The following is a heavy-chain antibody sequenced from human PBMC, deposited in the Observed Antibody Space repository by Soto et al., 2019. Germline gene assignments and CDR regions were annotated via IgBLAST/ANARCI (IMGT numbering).Heavy chain of an antibody. Sequence: ASVKVSCKASGGTFSSYAISWVRQAPGQGLEWMGGIIPIFGTANYAQKFQGRVTITADESTSTAYMELSSLRSEDTAAYYCTRDSGYDRYIDYWGQGTLVTVSS. CDR3: TRDSGYDRYIDY. D-gene: IGHD5-12*01. CDR1: GGTFSSYA. J-gene: IGHJ4*02. V-gene: IGHV1-69*13. CDR2: IIPIFGTA.